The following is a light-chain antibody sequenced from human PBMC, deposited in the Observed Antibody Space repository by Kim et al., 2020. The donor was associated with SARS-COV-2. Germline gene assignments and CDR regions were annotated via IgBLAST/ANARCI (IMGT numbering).Light chain of an antibody. CDR3: TSYTSRSTLVV. Sequence: QSITSSCTGTSSDVGGYDYVSWYQHHPGKAPKLMIYDVSHRPSGVSNRFSGSKSGNTASLSISGLQAEDEADYYCTSYTSRSTLVVFGGGTQLTVL. J-gene: IGLJ3*02. CDR2: DVS. CDR1: SSDVGGYDY. V-gene: IGLV2-14*03.